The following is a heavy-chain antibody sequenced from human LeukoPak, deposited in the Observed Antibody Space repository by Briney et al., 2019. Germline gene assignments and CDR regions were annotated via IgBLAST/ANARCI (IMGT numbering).Heavy chain of an antibody. V-gene: IGHV3-23*01. CDR2: ISGSGGDT. D-gene: IGHD6-19*01. CDR3: ARAPGVAGIDY. J-gene: IGHJ4*02. Sequence: GGSLRLSCAASGFTFSSYAMRWVRQAPGKGLEWVSSISGSGGDTYYADSVKGRFTISRDNSKNTLYLQMNSLRAEDTAVYYCARAPGVAGIDYWGQGTLVTVSS. CDR1: GFTFSSYA.